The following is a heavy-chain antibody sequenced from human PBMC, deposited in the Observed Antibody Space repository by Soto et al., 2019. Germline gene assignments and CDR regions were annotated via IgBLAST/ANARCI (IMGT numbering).Heavy chain of an antibody. CDR2: IYYSGST. CDR3: AREVLAVAGTDY. J-gene: IGHJ4*02. CDR1: GGSVSSGSYY. D-gene: IGHD6-19*01. V-gene: IGHV4-61*01. Sequence: SETLSLTCTVSGGSVSSGSYYWSWIRQPPGKGLEWLGYIYYSGSTNFNPSLKSRVTISVDTSKNQFSLKLSSVTAADTAVYYCAREVLAVAGTDYWGQGTLVTVSS.